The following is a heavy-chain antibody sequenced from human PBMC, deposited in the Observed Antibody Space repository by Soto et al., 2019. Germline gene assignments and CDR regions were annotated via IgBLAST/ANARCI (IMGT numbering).Heavy chain of an antibody. CDR3: ARGRYVDY. J-gene: IGHJ4*02. CDR2: ISAHNGNT. V-gene: IGHV1-18*01. Sequence: QVHLVQSGAEVKKPGASVKVSCKGSGYAFTTYGITWVRQAPGHGLEWMGWISAHNGNTNYAQKLQGRVTVTRDTSTSTSYMELRRLSSDDTAVYYCARGRYVDYWGQGALVTVSS. D-gene: IGHD1-1*01. CDR1: GYAFTTYG.